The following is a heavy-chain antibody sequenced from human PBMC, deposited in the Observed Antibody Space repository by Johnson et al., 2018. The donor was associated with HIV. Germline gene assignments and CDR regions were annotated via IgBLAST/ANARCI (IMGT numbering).Heavy chain of an antibody. V-gene: IGHV3-66*01. CDR3: ARDGESQQLPLGDAFDV. CDR2: IYSGGST. D-gene: IGHD6-13*01. J-gene: IGHJ3*01. Sequence: VQLVESGGGLVQSGGSLRLSCGASGFSVSNTYMNWVRQAPGKGLEWVSVIYSGGSTYYADSVRGRFTISRDNSKNNLYLQMSSLRAEDTDMYYCARDGESQQLPLGDAFDVWGQGTMVTVSS. CDR1: GFSVSNTY.